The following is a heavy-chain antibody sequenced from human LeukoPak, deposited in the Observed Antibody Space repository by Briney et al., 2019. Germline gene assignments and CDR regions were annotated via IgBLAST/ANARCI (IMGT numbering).Heavy chain of an antibody. Sequence: SETLSLTRTVSGGSISSYYWSWIRQPPGKGLEWIGYIYYSGSTNYNPSLKSRVTISVDTSKNQFSLKLSSVTAADTAVYYCARDPAGTAKYDYWGQGTLVTVSS. CDR1: GGSISSYY. V-gene: IGHV4-59*01. D-gene: IGHD6-13*01. J-gene: IGHJ4*02. CDR2: IYYSGST. CDR3: ARDPAGTAKYDY.